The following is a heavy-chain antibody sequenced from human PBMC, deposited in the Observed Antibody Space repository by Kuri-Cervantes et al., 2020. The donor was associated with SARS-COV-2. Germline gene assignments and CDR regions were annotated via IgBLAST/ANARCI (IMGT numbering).Heavy chain of an antibody. CDR1: GFTFSSYG. Sequence: GGSLRLSCAASGFTFSSYGMHWVRQAPGKRLEWVAFIRYDGSNKYYADSVKGRFTISRDNSKNTLYLQMNSLRAEDTAVYYCAKDLPGSSAADVYWGQGTLVTVSS. D-gene: IGHD6-13*01. CDR2: IRYDGSNK. J-gene: IGHJ4*02. CDR3: AKDLPGSSAADVY. V-gene: IGHV3-30*02.